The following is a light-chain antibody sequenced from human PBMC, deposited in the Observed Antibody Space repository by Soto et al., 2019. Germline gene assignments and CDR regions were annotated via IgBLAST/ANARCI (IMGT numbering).Light chain of an antibody. J-gene: IGKJ5*01. CDR3: QQSYSTPIT. V-gene: IGKV3D-15*01. CDR2: GAS. Sequence: IVMTQSPATLSVSPGERATLSCRASQSVGSTYLAWYQQRPGLPPRLLIFGASNRATGIPDRFSGSGSGTDFTLTISSLQPEDFATYYCQQSYSTPITFGQGTRLEIK. CDR1: QSVGSTY.